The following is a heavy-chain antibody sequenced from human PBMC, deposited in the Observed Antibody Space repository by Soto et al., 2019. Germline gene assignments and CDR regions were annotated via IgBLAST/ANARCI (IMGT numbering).Heavy chain of an antibody. V-gene: IGHV3-23*01. CDR1: GFTFGSYA. CDR2: IGNSGDST. CDR3: AKENRSGFCYFDS. Sequence: EVQLLESGGGLVQPGGSLRLSCAASGFTFGSYAMSWVRQAPGKGLEWVSIIGNSGDSTYYADSVKGRFTSSRDNSKDTLFLQMNSLRAEDTAIYYCAKENRSGFCYFDSWGQGTLVTVSS. D-gene: IGHD3-22*01. J-gene: IGHJ4*02.